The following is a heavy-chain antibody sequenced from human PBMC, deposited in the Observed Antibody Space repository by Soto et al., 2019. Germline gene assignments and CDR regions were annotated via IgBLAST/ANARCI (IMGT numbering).Heavy chain of an antibody. J-gene: IGHJ5*02. D-gene: IGHD2-2*01. CDR2: INHSGST. CDR3: ARNRPRGAFVVVPAAPLSGFDP. Sequence: SETLSLTCAVYGGSFSGYYWSWIRQPPGKGLEWIGEINHSGSTNYNPSLKSRVTISVDTSKNQFSLKLSSVTAADTAVYYCARNRPRGAFVVVPAAPLSGFDPWGQGTLVTVSS. V-gene: IGHV4-34*01. CDR1: GGSFSGYY.